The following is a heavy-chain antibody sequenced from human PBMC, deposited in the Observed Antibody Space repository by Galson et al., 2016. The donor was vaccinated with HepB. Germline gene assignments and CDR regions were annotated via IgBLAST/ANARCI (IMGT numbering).Heavy chain of an antibody. V-gene: IGHV3-30*04. J-gene: IGHJ4*02. CDR1: GFSFNTYS. Sequence: SLRLSCAASGFSFNTYSMHWVRQAPGKGLEWVAAITSAGDKQYYTDSVRGRFTISRDNSNNMMYLQMNRLRPADTSVYYCARDAMGRGSGSYSAFDYWGQGTLVAGSS. CDR2: ITSAGDKQ. D-gene: IGHD1-26*01. CDR3: ARDAMGRGSGSYSAFDY.